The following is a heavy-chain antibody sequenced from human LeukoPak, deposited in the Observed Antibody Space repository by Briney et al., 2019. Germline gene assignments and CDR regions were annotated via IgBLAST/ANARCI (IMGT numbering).Heavy chain of an antibody. CDR1: GGSISSYY. D-gene: IGHD6-13*01. V-gene: IGHV4-59*08. CDR3: ARHEDDSSSWYSSYFDY. J-gene: IGHJ4*02. CDR2: IYYSGST. Sequence: PSETLSLTCTVSGGSISSYYWSWIRQPPGKGLEWIGYIYYSGSTNYNPSLNSRVTISVDTSKNQFSLKLSSVTATDTAVYYCARHEDDSSSWYSSYFDYWGQGTLVTVSS.